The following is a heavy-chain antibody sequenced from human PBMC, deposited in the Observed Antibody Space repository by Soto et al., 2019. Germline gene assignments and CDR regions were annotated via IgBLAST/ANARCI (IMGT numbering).Heavy chain of an antibody. CDR3: AKVRDDHSYFFDY. J-gene: IGHJ4*02. Sequence: SETLSLTCTVSGGSISGYYWSWIRQPPGKGLEWIGYIYYSGSTTYNPSLKSPVTISVDTSRNQFSLKLSSVTAADTAVYYCAKVRDDHSYFFDYWGQGILVTVSS. V-gene: IGHV4-59*01. CDR2: IYYSGST. D-gene: IGHD2-15*01. CDR1: GGSISGYY.